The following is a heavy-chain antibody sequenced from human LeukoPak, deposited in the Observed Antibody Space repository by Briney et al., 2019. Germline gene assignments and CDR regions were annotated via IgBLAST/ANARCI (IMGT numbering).Heavy chain of an antibody. D-gene: IGHD1-26*01. CDR2: IYYSGST. CDR3: ARRYPRSGSGSLRYFDY. J-gene: IGHJ4*02. Sequence: PSETLSLTCTVSGGSISSSSYYWGWIRQPPGKGLEWIGSIYYSGSTYYNPSLKSRVTISVDTSKNQFSLKLRSVTAADTAVYYCARRYPRSGSGSLRYFDYWGQGTLVTVSS. V-gene: IGHV4-39*01. CDR1: GGSISSSSYY.